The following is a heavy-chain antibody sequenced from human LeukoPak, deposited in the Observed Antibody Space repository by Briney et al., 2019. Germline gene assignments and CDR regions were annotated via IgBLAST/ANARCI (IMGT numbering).Heavy chain of an antibody. D-gene: IGHD3-3*01. J-gene: IGHJ4*02. Sequence: SVKVSCKASGYTFTSYGITWVRQAPGQGLEWMGRIIPILGLANYAQKFQGRVTITADKSTGTAYMELSSLRSDDTAVYHCASGGVSSTIFGVVIPHFDYWGQGTLVTVSS. CDR3: ASGGVSSTIFGVVIPHFDY. V-gene: IGHV1-69*04. CDR1: GYTFTSYG. CDR2: IIPILGLA.